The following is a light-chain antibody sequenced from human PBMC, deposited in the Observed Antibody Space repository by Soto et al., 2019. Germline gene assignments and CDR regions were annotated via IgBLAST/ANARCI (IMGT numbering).Light chain of an antibody. CDR2: DAS. CDR1: QDIAIY. Sequence: IQLTQSPSSLPASLRDRVTITCRASQDIAIYLAWYQQKPGKAPKLLIYDASSLQSGVPSRFSGSGSGADFTLTISSLQPEDFAIYYCQQSYRTPLTFGGGTKVDI. J-gene: IGKJ4*01. CDR3: QQSYRTPLT. V-gene: IGKV1-39*01.